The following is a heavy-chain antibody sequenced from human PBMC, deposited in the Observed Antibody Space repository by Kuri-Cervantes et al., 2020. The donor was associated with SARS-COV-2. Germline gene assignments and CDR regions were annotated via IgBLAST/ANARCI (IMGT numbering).Heavy chain of an antibody. V-gene: IGHV4-39*01. J-gene: IGHJ3*02. D-gene: IGHD1-26*01. Sequence: SETLSLTCTVSGGSVSSSRYYWGWIRQPPGRGLEWITIIYYNGNPFYNPSLKSRVTISVDTSKNQLSLNLTSVTAADMAVYYCARLTLGDAFYDAFDIWGQGTMVTVSS. CDR3: ARLTLGDAFYDAFDI. CDR1: GGSVSSSRYY. CDR2: IYYNGNP.